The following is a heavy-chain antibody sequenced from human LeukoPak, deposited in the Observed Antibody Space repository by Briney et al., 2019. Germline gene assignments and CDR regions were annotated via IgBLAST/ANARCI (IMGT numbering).Heavy chain of an antibody. CDR3: ARQERYCSSISCLDP. D-gene: IGHD2-2*01. V-gene: IGHV3-21*01. Sequence: GGSLRLSCAASGFTFSSYSMNWVRQAPGKGLECVSSISSSSSYIYYADSVKGRFTISRDNAKNSLFLQMNSLRAEDTAIYYCARQERYCSSISCLDPWGQGTLVSVSS. CDR1: GFTFSSYS. J-gene: IGHJ5*02. CDR2: ISSSSSYI.